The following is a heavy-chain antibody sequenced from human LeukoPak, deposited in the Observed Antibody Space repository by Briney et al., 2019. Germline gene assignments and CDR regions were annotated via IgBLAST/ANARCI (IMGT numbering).Heavy chain of an antibody. CDR2: ISYDGSNK. V-gene: IGHV3-30-3*01. CDR3: ARVDGGYDYTSSLDY. D-gene: IGHD5-12*01. J-gene: IGHJ4*02. Sequence: GGSLRLSCAASGFTFSSYAMHWVRQAPGKGLEWVAVISYDGSNKYYADSVKGRFTISRDNSKNTLYLQMNSLRAEDTAVYYCARVDGGYDYTSSLDYWGQGTLVTVSS. CDR1: GFTFSSYA.